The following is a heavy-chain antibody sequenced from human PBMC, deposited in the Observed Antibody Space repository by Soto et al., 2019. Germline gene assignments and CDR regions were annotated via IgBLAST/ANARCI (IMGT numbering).Heavy chain of an antibody. CDR2: IYYSGST. Sequence: SETLSLTCTVSGGSISSGDYYWSWIRQPPGKGLEWIGYIYYSGSTYYNPSLKSRVTITVDTSKNQFSLKLSSETAADTAVYYWSRETGTPPGFDYWGQGTLVTVSS. V-gene: IGHV4-30-4*01. CDR3: SRETGTPPGFDY. J-gene: IGHJ4*02. CDR1: GGSISSGDYY. D-gene: IGHD7-27*01.